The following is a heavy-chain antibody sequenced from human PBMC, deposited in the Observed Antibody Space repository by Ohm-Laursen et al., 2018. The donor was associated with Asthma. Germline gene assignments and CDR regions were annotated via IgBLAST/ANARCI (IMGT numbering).Heavy chain of an antibody. V-gene: IGHV4-31*11. CDR3: ARAGYCSGGSCYSKYYFDY. D-gene: IGHD2-15*01. J-gene: IGHJ4*02. CDR2: IYYSGST. Sequence: TLSLTCVVSGGSISSGGYYWSWIRQPPGKGLEWIGYIYYSGSTYYNPSLKSRVTISVDTSKNQFSLKLSSVTAADTAVYYCARAGYCSGGSCYSKYYFDYWGQGTLVTVSS. CDR1: GGSISSGGYY.